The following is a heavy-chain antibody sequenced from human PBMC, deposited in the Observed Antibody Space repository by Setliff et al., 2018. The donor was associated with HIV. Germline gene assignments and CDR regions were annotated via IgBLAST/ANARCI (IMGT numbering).Heavy chain of an antibody. CDR2: IKQDGSEK. CDR1: EFTFSGHW. V-gene: IGHV3-7*03. J-gene: IGHJ4*02. D-gene: IGHD2-15*01. CDR3: ARDFCGSSCSSGYGYFDH. Sequence: PGGSLRLSCAASEFTFSGHWMSWVRQAPGKGLEWVANIKQDGSEKNYVDFVKGRFTISRDNAKNSLYLQMNSLRAEDTAVYYCARDFCGSSCSSGYGYFDHWGQGTLVTVSS.